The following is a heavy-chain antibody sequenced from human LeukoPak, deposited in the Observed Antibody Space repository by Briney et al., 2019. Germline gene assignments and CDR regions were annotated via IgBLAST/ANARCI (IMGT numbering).Heavy chain of an antibody. CDR1: GGSISSYY. V-gene: IGHV4-34*01. CDR2: INHSGST. Sequence: SETLSLTCTVSGGSISSYYWSWIRQPPGKGLEWIGEINHSGSTNYNPSLKSRVTISVDTSKNQFSLKLSSVTAADTAVYYCARRNYFDYWGQGTLVTVSS. J-gene: IGHJ4*02. CDR3: ARRNYFDY.